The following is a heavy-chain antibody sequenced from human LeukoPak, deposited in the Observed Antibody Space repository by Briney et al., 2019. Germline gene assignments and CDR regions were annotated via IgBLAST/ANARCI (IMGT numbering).Heavy chain of an antibody. CDR2: SNPSGVGT. D-gene: IGHD2-8*02. CDR3: AREESGGYFDY. CDR1: GYTFTIYY. J-gene: IGHJ4*02. Sequence: ASVTVSCKAFGYTFTIYYMHWVRQAPGQGLEWMGVSNPSGVGTNYAQKFQGGVTMTRDTSTTTVYMELSSLRSEDTAVYYCAREESGGYFDYWGQGTLVTVSS. V-gene: IGHV1-46*01.